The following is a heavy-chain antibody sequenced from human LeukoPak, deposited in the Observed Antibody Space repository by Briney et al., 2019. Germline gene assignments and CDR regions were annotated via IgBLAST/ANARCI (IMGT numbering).Heavy chain of an antibody. CDR1: GGTFSSYT. J-gene: IGHJ5*02. V-gene: IGHV1-69*02. Sequence: AASVKVSCKASGGTFSSYTISWVRQAPGQGLEWMGRIIPILGIANYAQKFQGRVTITADKSKSTAYMELSSLRSEDTAVYYCARSGWTANWFDPWGQGTLVTVSS. D-gene: IGHD6-19*01. CDR2: IIPILGIA. CDR3: ARSGWTANWFDP.